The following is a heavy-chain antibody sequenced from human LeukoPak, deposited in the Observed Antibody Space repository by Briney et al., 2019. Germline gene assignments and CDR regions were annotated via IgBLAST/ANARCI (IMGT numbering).Heavy chain of an antibody. CDR2: IYYSGST. CDR1: GGSISSYY. Sequence: PSETLSLTCTVSGGSISSYYWSWIRQPPGKGLEWIGYIYYSGSTNYNPSLKSRVTISVDTSKNLFSLKLSSVTAADTAVYYCARAPIVGATLLDYWGQGTLVTVSS. V-gene: IGHV4-59*01. D-gene: IGHD1-26*01. CDR3: ARAPIVGATLLDY. J-gene: IGHJ4*02.